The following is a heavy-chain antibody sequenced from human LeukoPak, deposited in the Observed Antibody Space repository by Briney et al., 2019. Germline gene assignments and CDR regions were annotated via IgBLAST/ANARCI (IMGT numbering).Heavy chain of an antibody. CDR1: GGTFSSYA. CDR2: IIPIFGTA. Sequence: ASVKVSCKASGGTFSSYAISWVRQAPGQGLEWMGGIIPIFGTANYAQKFQGRVTITTDESTSTAYMELSSLRSEDTAVYYCARDGQQQIDYCMDVWGKGTTVTVSS. J-gene: IGHJ6*03. D-gene: IGHD6-13*01. V-gene: IGHV1-69*05. CDR3: ARDGQQQIDYCMDV.